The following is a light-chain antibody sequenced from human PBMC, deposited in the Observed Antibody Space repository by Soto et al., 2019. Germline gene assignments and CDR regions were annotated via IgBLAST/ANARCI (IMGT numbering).Light chain of an antibody. CDR2: EVS. J-gene: IGLJ1*01. CDR1: SSDVGGYNY. V-gene: IGLV2-8*01. Sequence: QSALTQPPSASGSPGQSVTISCTGTSSDVGGYNYVSWYQQHPGKAPKLVISEVSERPSGVPDRFSGSKSGNTASLTVSGLQAEDEADYYCSSYGGSNNYVFGTGTKVTVL. CDR3: SSYGGSNNYV.